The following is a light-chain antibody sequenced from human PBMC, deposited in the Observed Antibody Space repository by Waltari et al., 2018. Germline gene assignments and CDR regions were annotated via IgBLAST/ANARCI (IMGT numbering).Light chain of an antibody. Sequence: SYELTQPPSVSVSPGQTASITCSGDKLGDKFACWYHLKPAQSPVLVIYQDSKRPSGIPERFSGSNSGNTATLTISGTQAMDEADYYCQAWDSTTVVFGGGTKLTVL. CDR1: KLGDKF. J-gene: IGLJ2*01. CDR2: QDS. CDR3: QAWDSTTVV. V-gene: IGLV3-1*01.